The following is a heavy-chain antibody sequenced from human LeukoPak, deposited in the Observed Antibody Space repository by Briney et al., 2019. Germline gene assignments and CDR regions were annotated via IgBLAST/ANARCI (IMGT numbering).Heavy chain of an antibody. CDR3: ARVRAFQH. V-gene: IGHV4-34*01. Sequence: PSETLSLTCAVYGGSFSGYYWSWIRQPPGKGLEWIGEINHSGSTNYNPSLKSRVTISVDTSKNQFSLKLSSVTAADTAVYYCARVRAFQHWGQGTLVTVSS. CDR1: GGSFSGYY. J-gene: IGHJ1*01. CDR2: INHSGST.